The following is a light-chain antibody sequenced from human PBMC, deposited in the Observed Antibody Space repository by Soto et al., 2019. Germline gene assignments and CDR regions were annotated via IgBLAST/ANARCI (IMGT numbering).Light chain of an antibody. CDR3: QSYDNSLSGSWV. Sequence: QSALTQPASVSGSPGQSITISCTGTTSDFGFYNYVSWYQHHPGKAPKLLIYEVTNRHSGVSNRFSGSKSGNTASLTISGLQAEDEADYYCQSYDNSLSGSWVFGGGTKLTVL. J-gene: IGLJ3*02. V-gene: IGLV2-14*01. CDR1: TSDFGFYNY. CDR2: EVT.